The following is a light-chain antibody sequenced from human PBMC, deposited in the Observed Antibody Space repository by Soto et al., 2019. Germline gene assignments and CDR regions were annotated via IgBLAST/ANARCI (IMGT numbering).Light chain of an antibody. Sequence: DIQMTQSPSSLSASIGDRVTITCRASQSISSYLNWYQQKPGKAPKLLIYGASSLQSGVPSRFSGSGSGTDFTLTITSLQPEDFATYYCQQSYSAIRTFGPGTKVDIK. CDR3: QQSYSAIRT. J-gene: IGKJ3*01. CDR2: GAS. V-gene: IGKV1-39*01. CDR1: QSISSY.